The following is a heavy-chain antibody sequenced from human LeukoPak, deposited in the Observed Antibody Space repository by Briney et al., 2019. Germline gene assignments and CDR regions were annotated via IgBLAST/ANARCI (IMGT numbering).Heavy chain of an antibody. V-gene: IGHV3-30*02. D-gene: IGHD3-16*01. J-gene: IGHJ6*03. CDR3: AKLKINYYYYMDV. CDR2: IRSDGRNK. CDR1: GFTFSSYGIQFSSYG. Sequence: PGGSLRLSCAASGFTFSSYGIQFSSYGMHWVRQAPGRGLEWVAFIRSDGRNKYYADSVKGRFTISRDNTKNMLYLQMNSLRAEDTAVYYCAKLKINYYYYMDVWGKGTTVIVSS.